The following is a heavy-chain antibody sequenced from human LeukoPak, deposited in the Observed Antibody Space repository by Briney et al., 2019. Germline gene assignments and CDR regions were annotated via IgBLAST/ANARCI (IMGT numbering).Heavy chain of an antibody. J-gene: IGHJ4*02. Sequence: GGSLRLSCAASGFTFSSYAMSWVRQAPGKGLEWVSAISGSGGSTYYADSVKGRFTISRDNSKNTLYLQMNSLRAEDTAVYYCAKTHTLMVDAHTDYWGQGTLVTVSS. D-gene: IGHD2-8*01. CDR2: ISGSGGST. V-gene: IGHV3-23*01. CDR1: GFTFSSYA. CDR3: AKTHTLMVDAHTDY.